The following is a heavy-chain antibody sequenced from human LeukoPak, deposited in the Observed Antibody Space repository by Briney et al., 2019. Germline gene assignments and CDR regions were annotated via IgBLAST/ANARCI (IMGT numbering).Heavy chain of an antibody. Sequence: GGSLRLSCTASGFTFGDYAMSWFRQAPGKGLEWVGFIRSKAYGGTTEYAASVKGRFTISRDDSKSIAYLRMNSLKTEDTAVYYCTSDYCSGGSCPFDYWGQGTLVTVSS. V-gene: IGHV3-49*03. CDR2: IRSKAYGGTT. D-gene: IGHD2-15*01. CDR3: TSDYCSGGSCPFDY. CDR1: GFTFGDYA. J-gene: IGHJ4*02.